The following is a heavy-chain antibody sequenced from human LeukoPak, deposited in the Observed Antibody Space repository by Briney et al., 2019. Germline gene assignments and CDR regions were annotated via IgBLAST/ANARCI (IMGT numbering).Heavy chain of an antibody. CDR3: ARPRFNCTNTACYQY. D-gene: IGHD2-2*01. J-gene: IGHJ4*02. CDR1: GCSFTTYW. Sequence: PGESLQISCEASGCSFTTYWIGWVRPVPGKGLEWMGIIYPGDSDTRYSPSFQGQVTISADKSISTAYLQWGSLKASDTAMYYCARPRFNCTNTACYQYWGQGTLVTVSS. V-gene: IGHV5-51*01. CDR2: IYPGDSDT.